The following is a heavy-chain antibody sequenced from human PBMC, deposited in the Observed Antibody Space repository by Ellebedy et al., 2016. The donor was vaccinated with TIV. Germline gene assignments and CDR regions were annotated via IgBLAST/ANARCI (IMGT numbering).Heavy chain of an antibody. J-gene: IGHJ4*02. CDR2: VYSGGST. CDR3: ATRPGFAAGGSGY. D-gene: IGHD3-10*01. Sequence: PGGSLRLSCAASGFTVSNNFMTWVRQAPGKGLEWVALVYSGGSTNYADSVQDRFTISRDSSMNTVYLQMNNLKVEDTAVYYCATRPGFAAGGSGYWGQGALVTVSS. V-gene: IGHV3-53*01. CDR1: GFTVSNNF.